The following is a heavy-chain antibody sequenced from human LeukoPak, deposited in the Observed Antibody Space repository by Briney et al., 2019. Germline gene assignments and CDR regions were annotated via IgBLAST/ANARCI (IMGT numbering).Heavy chain of an antibody. CDR2: IDPNTGGT. Sequence: ASVKVSRKASGYTFTSYGISWVRQAPGQGLEWMGRIDPNTGGTKSAKNFQGRVTMTRDTSISTAYMALSGLRSDDTAVYYCASLYDIVGTTVDYWGQGTLVTVSS. D-gene: IGHD1-26*01. V-gene: IGHV1-2*06. J-gene: IGHJ4*02. CDR1: GYTFTSYG. CDR3: ASLYDIVGTTVDY.